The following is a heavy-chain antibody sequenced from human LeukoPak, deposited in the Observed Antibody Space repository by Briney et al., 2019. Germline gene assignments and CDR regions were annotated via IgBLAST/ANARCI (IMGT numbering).Heavy chain of an antibody. CDR1: GYTFTSYD. V-gene: IGHV1-8*01. J-gene: IGHJ4*02. Sequence: GASVKVSCKASGYTFTSYDINWVRQATGQGLEWMGWMNPNSGNTGYAQKFQGRVTMTRNISISTAYMELSSLRSEDTAVYYCARSIAVAGTGFDYWGQGTLVTVSS. CDR2: MNPNSGNT. D-gene: IGHD6-19*01. CDR3: ARSIAVAGTGFDY.